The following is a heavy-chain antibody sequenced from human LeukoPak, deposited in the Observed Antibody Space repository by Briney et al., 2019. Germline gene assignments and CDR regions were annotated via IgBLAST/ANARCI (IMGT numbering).Heavy chain of an antibody. V-gene: IGHV4-39*07. J-gene: IGHJ4*02. D-gene: IGHD1-26*01. Sequence: PSGTLSLTCSVSGDSISSSGYYWGRIRQPPGKGLEWIGSMYYGGNTYYNASLKSRVTISVDTSKNLFSLKPNSVTAADTGVYYCARSKNGKCDYWGQGTLVTVSS. CDR3: ARSKNGKCDY. CDR2: MYYGGNT. CDR1: GDSISSSGYY.